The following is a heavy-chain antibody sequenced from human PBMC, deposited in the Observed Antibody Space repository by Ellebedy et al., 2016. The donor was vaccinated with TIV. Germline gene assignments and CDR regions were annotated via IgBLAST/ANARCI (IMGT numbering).Heavy chain of an antibody. CDR1: GYSFSNYW. J-gene: IGHJ6*02. V-gene: IGHV5-51*01. Sequence: PGGSLRLSCKGSGYSFSNYWIAWVRQMPGEGLEWMGIIYPGDFDTRYSPSFEGQVTISADRSISTAYLQWSSLKASDTAIYYCARQMVVTAGSYFYGLDMWGQGTAVRVSS. CDR3: ARQMVVTAGSYFYGLDM. D-gene: IGHD2-21*02. CDR2: IYPGDFDT.